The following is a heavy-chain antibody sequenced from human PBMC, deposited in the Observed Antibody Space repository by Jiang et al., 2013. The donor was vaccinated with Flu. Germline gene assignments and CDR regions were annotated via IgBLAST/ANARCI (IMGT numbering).Heavy chain of an antibody. J-gene: IGHJ2*01. V-gene: IGHV1-69*02. CDR1: GGTFSSYT. CDR3: ARSWPDYYDSSGYSNVYHPYWYFDL. Sequence: GAEVKKPGSSVKVSCKASGGTFSSYTISWVRQAPGQGLEWMGRIIPILGIANYAQKFQGRVTITADKSTSTAYMELSSLRSEDTAVYYCARSWPDYYDSSGYSNVYHPYWYFDLWGRGTLVTVSS. CDR2: IIPILGIA. D-gene: IGHD3-22*01.